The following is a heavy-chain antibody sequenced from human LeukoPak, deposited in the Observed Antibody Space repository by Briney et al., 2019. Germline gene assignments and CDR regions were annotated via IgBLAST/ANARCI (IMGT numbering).Heavy chain of an antibody. D-gene: IGHD3-3*01. V-gene: IGHV3-48*01. CDR3: ATDRGWRTSGYYLYYFEY. CDR2: ISSSSTI. CDR1: GFTFSSYS. Sequence: GGSLRLSCAASGFTFSSYSMNWVRQAPGKGLEWVSYISSSSTIYYADSVKGRFTISRDNAKNSLYLQMSSLRAEDTAVYYCATDRGWRTSGYYLYYFEYWGQGTLVTYSS. J-gene: IGHJ4*02.